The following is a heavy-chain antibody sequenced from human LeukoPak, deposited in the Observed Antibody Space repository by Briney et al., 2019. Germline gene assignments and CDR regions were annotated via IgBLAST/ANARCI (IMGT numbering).Heavy chain of an antibody. Sequence: ASVKVSCKASGYTFTGYYMHWVRQAPGQGLEWMGWINPNSGGTNYAQKFQGRVTMTRDTFISTAYMELSRLRSDDTAVYYCAREGYCSGGSCSDVNWFDPWGQGTLVTVSS. J-gene: IGHJ5*02. CDR3: AREGYCSGGSCSDVNWFDP. D-gene: IGHD2-15*01. CDR1: GYTFTGYY. CDR2: INPNSGGT. V-gene: IGHV1-2*02.